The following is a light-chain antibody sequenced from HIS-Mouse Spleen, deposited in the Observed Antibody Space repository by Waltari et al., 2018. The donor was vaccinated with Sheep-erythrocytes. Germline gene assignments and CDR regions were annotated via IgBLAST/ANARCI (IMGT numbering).Light chain of an antibody. V-gene: IGLV2-11*01. Sequence: QSALTQPRSVSGSPGQSVTISCTGTTSDVGGYNYVPCYQQHPRKPPKLMIYDVNTRPSGVPDRFSRSKSGNTASLTISGLQAEDEADYYCCSYAGSYNHVFATGTKVTVL. J-gene: IGLJ1*01. CDR2: DVN. CDR1: TSDVGGYNY. CDR3: CSYAGSYNHV.